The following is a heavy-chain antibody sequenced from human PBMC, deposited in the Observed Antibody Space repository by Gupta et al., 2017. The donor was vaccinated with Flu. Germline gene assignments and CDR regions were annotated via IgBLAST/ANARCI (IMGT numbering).Heavy chain of an antibody. D-gene: IGHD6-19*01. CDR3: ARDAFGSGSS. V-gene: IGHV3-7*01. Sequence: MDWVRQAPGKGLEWVANIKEDGSEKAYVDSVKGRFTVSRDNTKNSLYLQMNNLRAEDTAVHYCARDAFGSGSSWGQGTLITVSS. J-gene: IGHJ5*02. CDR2: IKEDGSEK.